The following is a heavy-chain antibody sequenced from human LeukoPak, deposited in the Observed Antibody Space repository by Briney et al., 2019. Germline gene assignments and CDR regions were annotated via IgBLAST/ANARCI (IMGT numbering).Heavy chain of an antibody. CDR1: GGSISSGSYY. V-gene: IGHV4-61*02. CDR3: ARLGIAAAATYYYYMDV. J-gene: IGHJ6*03. Sequence: PSQTLSLTCTVSGGSISSGSYYWSWIRQPAGKGLEWIGRIYTSGSTNYNPSLKSRVTISVDTSKNQFSLKLSSVTAADTAVYYCARLGIAAAATYYYYMDVWGKGTTVTVSS. D-gene: IGHD6-13*01. CDR2: IYTSGST.